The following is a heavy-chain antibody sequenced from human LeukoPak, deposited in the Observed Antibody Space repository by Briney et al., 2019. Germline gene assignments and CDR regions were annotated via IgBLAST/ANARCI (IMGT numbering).Heavy chain of an antibody. J-gene: IGHJ5*02. Sequence: GASVKVSCKASGGTFSSYAISWVRQAPGQGLEWMGGIIPIFGTANYAQKFQGRVTITADESTSTAYIELSSLRSEDTAVYYCARDSHLDYGGNSWFDPWGQGTLVTVSS. CDR3: ARDSHLDYGGNSWFDP. V-gene: IGHV1-69*13. CDR1: GGTFSSYA. CDR2: IIPIFGTA. D-gene: IGHD4-23*01.